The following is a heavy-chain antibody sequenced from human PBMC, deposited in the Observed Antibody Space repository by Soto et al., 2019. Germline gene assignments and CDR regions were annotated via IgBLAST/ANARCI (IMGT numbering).Heavy chain of an antibody. J-gene: IGHJ3*02. CDR2: ISAYNGNT. D-gene: IGHD3-3*01. V-gene: IGHV1-18*01. Sequence: QVQLVQSGAEVKKPGASVKVSCKASGYTFTSYGISWVRQAPGQGLEWMGWISAYNGNTNYAQKLQGRVTMTTDTSPSTAYMELRSLRSDDTAVYYWARGWRITIFGVVNDAFDIWGQGTMVTVSS. CDR1: GYTFTSYG. CDR3: ARGWRITIFGVVNDAFDI.